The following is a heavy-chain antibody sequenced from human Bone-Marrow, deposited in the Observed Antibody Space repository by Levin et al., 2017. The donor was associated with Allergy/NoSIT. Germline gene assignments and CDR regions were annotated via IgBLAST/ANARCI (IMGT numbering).Heavy chain of an antibody. CDR2: ISSGSDL. D-gene: IGHD5-24*01. V-gene: IGHV3-69-1*02. CDR3: ARTLQLEDAFDI. Sequence: GGSLRLSCVASGFPFSIYSMTWVRQAPGKGLEWVSYISSGSDLYYADSVKGRFTASRDNAQSSLYLQMDSLSVEDTALYYCARTLQLEDAFDIWGQGTMVTVSA. CDR1: GFPFSIYS. J-gene: IGHJ3*02.